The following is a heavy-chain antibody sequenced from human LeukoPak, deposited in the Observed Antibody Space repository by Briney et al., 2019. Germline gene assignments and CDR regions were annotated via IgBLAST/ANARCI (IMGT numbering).Heavy chain of an antibody. Sequence: SETLSLTCAVYGGSFSGYYWSWIRQPPGKGLEWIGEINHSGSTNYNPSLKSRVTISVDTSKNQFSLKLSSVTAADTAVYYCARGLPVVPAAMSGSWFDPWGRGTLVTVSS. D-gene: IGHD2-2*01. J-gene: IGHJ5*02. CDR3: ARGLPVVPAAMSGSWFDP. CDR1: GGSFSGYY. CDR2: INHSGST. V-gene: IGHV4-34*01.